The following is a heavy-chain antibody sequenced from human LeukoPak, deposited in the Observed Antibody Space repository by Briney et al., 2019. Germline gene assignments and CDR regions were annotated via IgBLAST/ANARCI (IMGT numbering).Heavy chain of an antibody. D-gene: IGHD4-23*01. CDR2: IIPIFGTA. V-gene: IGHV1-69*05. Sequence: SVTVSCTASGGTFSSYAISWVRQAPGQGLEWMGGIIPIFGTANYAQKFQGRVTITTDESTSTAYMELSSLRSEDTAVYYCARLLVNRWYFDLWGRGTLVTVSS. CDR3: ARLLVNRWYFDL. CDR1: GGTFSSYA. J-gene: IGHJ2*01.